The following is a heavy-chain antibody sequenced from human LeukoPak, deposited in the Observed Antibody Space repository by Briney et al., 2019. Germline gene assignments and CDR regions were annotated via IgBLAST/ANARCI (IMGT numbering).Heavy chain of an antibody. J-gene: IGHJ4*02. CDR3: ARGRPRYYYDSSGPLYY. CDR2: ISSSGSTI. V-gene: IGHV3-11*01. Sequence: GGSLRLSCAASGFTFSDYYMSWIRQAPGKGLEWVSYISSSGSTIYYADSVKGRFTISRDNAKNSLYLQMNSLRAEDTAVYYCARGRPRYYYDSSGPLYYWGQGTLVTISS. CDR1: GFTFSDYY. D-gene: IGHD3-22*01.